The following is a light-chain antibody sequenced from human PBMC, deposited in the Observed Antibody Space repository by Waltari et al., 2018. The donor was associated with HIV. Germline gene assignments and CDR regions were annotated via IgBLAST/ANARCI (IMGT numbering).Light chain of an antibody. J-gene: IGKJ1*01. CDR2: GAS. V-gene: IGKV3-15*01. CDR1: QSLSSN. Sequence: EVVMTQSPATVSVSPGERATLSCRASQSLSSNLAWYRQKPGQAPRLLIYGASTRAIGVPARFSGSGSGTEFTLTISSLQSEDFGVYYCQQYNNWPQTWPPGTFGQGTKVEIK. CDR3: QQYNNWPQTWPPGT.